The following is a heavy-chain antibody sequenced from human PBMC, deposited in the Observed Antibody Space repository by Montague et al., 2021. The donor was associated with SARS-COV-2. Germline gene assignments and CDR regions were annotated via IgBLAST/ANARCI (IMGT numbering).Heavy chain of an antibody. CDR3: ARDAYGSGSYYFDY. D-gene: IGHD3-10*01. J-gene: IGHJ4*02. CDR2: IKQDGSEK. V-gene: IGHV3-7*01. Sequence: SLRLSCVASGFTFSSYWMSWVRQAPGKGLEWVANIKQDGSEKYYVDSXRGRFTISRDNAKNSLYLQMNSLRAEDTAVYYCARDAYGSGSYYFDYWGQGTLVTVSS. CDR1: GFTFSSYW.